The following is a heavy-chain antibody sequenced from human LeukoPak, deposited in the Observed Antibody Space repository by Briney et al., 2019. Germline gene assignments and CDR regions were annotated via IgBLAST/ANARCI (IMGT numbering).Heavy chain of an antibody. J-gene: IGHJ4*02. D-gene: IGHD6-13*01. V-gene: IGHV1-2*02. CDR3: ASVSGIAAAGDY. Sequence: ASVKVSCKASGYTFTGYYMHWVRQAPGQGLEWMGWINPNSGGTNYAQKFQGRVTMTRDTSISTAYMELCRLRSDDTAVYYCASVSGIAAAGDYWGQGTLVTVSS. CDR1: GYTFTGYY. CDR2: INPNSGGT.